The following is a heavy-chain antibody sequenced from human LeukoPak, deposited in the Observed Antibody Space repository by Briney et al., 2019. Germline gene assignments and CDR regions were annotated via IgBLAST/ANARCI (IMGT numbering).Heavy chain of an antibody. V-gene: IGHV4-31*03. CDR2: MSQTGST. CDR1: GGSISSGGYY. D-gene: IGHD3-3*01. CDR3: ARDWSGPYYFDH. J-gene: IGHJ4*01. Sequence: SQTLSLTCTVSGGSISSGGYYWTWIRQPPGKGLEWIGYMSQTGSTYYNPSLKSRVTISVDTSKSQFSLKLTSVTAADTAVYYCARDWSGPYYFDHWGQGILVTVSS.